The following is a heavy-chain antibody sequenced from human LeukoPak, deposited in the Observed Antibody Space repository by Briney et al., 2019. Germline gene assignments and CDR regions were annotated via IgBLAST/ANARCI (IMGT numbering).Heavy chain of an antibody. CDR3: AREVQLWAYFDY. CDR2: ISTSSDYI. CDR1: GFTFSSYS. Sequence: PGGSLRLSCAASGFTFSSYSVNWVRQAPGKGLEWVSAISTSSDYIYYSDSVKGRFTISRDDAERSVYLQINNLRAEDTAVYYCAREVQLWAYFDYWGQGTLVTVSS. V-gene: IGHV3-21*01. J-gene: IGHJ4*02. D-gene: IGHD5-18*01.